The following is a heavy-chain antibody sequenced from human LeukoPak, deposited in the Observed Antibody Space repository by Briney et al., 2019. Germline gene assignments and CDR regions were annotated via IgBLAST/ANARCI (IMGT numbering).Heavy chain of an antibody. CDR3: VSPRGFSYGYFDY. V-gene: IGHV4-39*01. Sequence: SETLSLTCTVSGGSISSSSAYWGWIRQPPGKGLEWIGSIYYSKNTYYNPSLKSRVTISADTSKNQFSLTLGSVSATDTAVHYCVSPRGFSYGYFDYWGQGTLVTVSS. CDR2: IYYSKNT. D-gene: IGHD5-18*01. CDR1: GGSISSSSAY. J-gene: IGHJ4*02.